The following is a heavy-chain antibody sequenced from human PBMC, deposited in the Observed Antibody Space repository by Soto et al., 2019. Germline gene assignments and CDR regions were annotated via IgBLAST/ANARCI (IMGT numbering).Heavy chain of an antibody. V-gene: IGHV4-39*01. CDR3: AGQTFTIAAASYGRSNWFDP. Sequence: ETLSLTCTASVGSITSSSHFWGLVRQPPGKGLEWIGTIYFTGNTYYTPSLKSRLTMSIDTSKNEFSLRLNSVTAADTAVYYCAGQTFTIAAASYGRSNWFDPWGPGTLVTVSS. D-gene: IGHD6-25*01. J-gene: IGHJ5*02. CDR2: IYFTGNT. CDR1: VGSITSSSHF.